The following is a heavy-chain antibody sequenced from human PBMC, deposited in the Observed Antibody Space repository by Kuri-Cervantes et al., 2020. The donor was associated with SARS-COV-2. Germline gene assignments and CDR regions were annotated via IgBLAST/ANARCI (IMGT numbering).Heavy chain of an antibody. CDR2: FNPNSGGT. V-gene: IGHV1-2*02. CDR3: ASSGYDLAYYYYYYMDV. D-gene: IGHD5-12*01. J-gene: IGHJ6*03. Sequence: ASVKVSCKASGYTFTGYYMHWVLQAPGQGLEWMGWFNPNSGGTNYAQKFQGRVTMTRDTSISTAYMELSRLRSDDTAVYYCASSGYDLAYYYYYYMDVWGKGTTVTVSS. CDR1: GYTFTGYY.